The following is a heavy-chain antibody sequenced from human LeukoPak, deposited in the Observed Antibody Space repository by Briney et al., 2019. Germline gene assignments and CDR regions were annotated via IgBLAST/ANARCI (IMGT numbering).Heavy chain of an antibody. J-gene: IGHJ5*01. V-gene: IGHV3-23*01. Sequence: PGGSLRLSCAASGFTFSAYGMSWVRQAPGKGLEWVSHISDTVRDTWYANSVKGRFIISRDNSRDTVYLQMSSLRPEDTALYFCARDNYGGIFASWGHGTLVTVFS. CDR1: GFTFSAYG. CDR2: ISDTVRDT. CDR3: ARDNYGGIFAS. D-gene: IGHD3-3*01.